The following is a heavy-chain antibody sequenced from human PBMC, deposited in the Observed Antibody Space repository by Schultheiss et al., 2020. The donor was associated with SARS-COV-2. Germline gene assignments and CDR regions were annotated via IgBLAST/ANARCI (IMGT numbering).Heavy chain of an antibody. J-gene: IGHJ4*02. CDR1: GFTFDDYA. CDR3: ARGGYSSSWYDY. Sequence: GGSLRLSCAASGFTFDDYAMHWVRQAPGKGLEWVSYISSSSSTMFYADSVKGRFTISRDNAKNSLYLQMNSLRAEDTAVYYCARGGYSSSWYDYWGQGTLVTVSS. V-gene: IGHV3-48*04. CDR2: ISSSSSTM. D-gene: IGHD6-13*01.